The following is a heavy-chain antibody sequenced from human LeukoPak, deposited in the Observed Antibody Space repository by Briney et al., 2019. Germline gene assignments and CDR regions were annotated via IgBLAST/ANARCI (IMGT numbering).Heavy chain of an antibody. CDR2: INPNSGGT. J-gene: IGHJ4*02. D-gene: IGHD3-9*01. V-gene: IGHV1-2*02. CDR1: GYTFTGYY. Sequence: ASVKVSCKASGYTFTGYYMHWVRQAPGQGLEWMGWINPNSGGTNYAQKFQGRVTMTRDTSISTAYMELSRLRSDDTAVYYCARAPGLYYDILTGYYYWRQGPLLTVSS. CDR3: ARAPGLYYDILTGYYY.